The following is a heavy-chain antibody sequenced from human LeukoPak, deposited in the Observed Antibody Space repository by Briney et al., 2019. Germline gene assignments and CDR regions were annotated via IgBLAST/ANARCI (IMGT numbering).Heavy chain of an antibody. CDR3: VKNSLLYDASPFDY. V-gene: IGHV3-64D*06. CDR1: GFTFSSYA. Sequence: GGSLRLSCSASGFTFSSYALHWVRQAPGKGRECVSVISSNGGRTHYADSVKGRFTISRDNSKNMVYLQMSSLRAEDTAVYYCVKNSLLYDASPFDYWGQGTLVTVSS. D-gene: IGHD4/OR15-4a*01. J-gene: IGHJ4*02. CDR2: ISSNGGRT.